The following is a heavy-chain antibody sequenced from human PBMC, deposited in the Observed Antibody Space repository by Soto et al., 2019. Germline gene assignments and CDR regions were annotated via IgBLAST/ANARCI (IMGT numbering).Heavy chain of an antibody. V-gene: IGHV3-23*01. CDR1: GFTFSSYA. CDR2: ISASGGST. Sequence: VQLLEAGGDLVQPGGALRLSCAASGFTFSSYAMSWVRQAPGKGLEWVSGISASGGSTYYVDSAKGRFTISRDKSKYTLYLQRSSLRAEDTAVYYCALIGQQLIGTKLRDCWGQGNLVAVSS. J-gene: IGHJ1*01. CDR3: ALIGQQLIGTKLRDC. D-gene: IGHD6-13*01.